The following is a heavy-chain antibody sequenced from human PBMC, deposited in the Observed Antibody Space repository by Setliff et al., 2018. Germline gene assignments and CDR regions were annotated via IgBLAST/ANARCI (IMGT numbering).Heavy chain of an antibody. Sequence: GGSLRLSCAASGFTFSSYGMHWVRQAPGKGLEWVAVIWYDGSNKYYADSVKGRFTISRDNSKNTLYLQMNSLRAEDTAVYYCAKVACSGGSCYPDYWGQGTLVTV. CDR1: GFTFSSYG. V-gene: IGHV3-33*06. J-gene: IGHJ4*02. D-gene: IGHD2-15*01. CDR3: AKVACSGGSCYPDY. CDR2: IWYDGSNK.